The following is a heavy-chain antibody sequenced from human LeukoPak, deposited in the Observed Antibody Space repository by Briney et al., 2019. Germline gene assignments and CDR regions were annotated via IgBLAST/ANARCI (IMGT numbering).Heavy chain of an antibody. J-gene: IGHJ5*02. V-gene: IGHV3-21*01. CDR2: ISSSSSYI. CDR3: ARAPYCSGGSCYVNWFDP. CDR1: GFTFSSYS. D-gene: IGHD2-15*01. Sequence: PGGSLRLSCAASGFTFSSYSMNWVRQAPGKGLEWVSSISSSSSYIYYADSVKGRFTISRDNAKNSLYLQMNSLRAEDTAVYYCARAPYCSGGSCYVNWFDPWGQGTLVTVSS.